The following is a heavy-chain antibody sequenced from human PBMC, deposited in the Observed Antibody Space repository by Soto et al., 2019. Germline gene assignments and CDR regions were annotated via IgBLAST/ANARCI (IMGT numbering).Heavy chain of an antibody. CDR3: AKEDDNRGYSRCRAFDY. CDR1: GVTFSRYG. CDR2: ISYDGSNK. J-gene: IGHJ4*02. D-gene: IGHD3-22*01. V-gene: IGHV3-30*18. Sequence: GGSLGLSCAASGVTFSRYGMHWFRQAPGKGLEWVAVISYDGSNKYYADSVKGRFTISRDNSKNTLYLQMNSLRAEDTAVYYCAKEDDNRGYSRCRAFDYWGQGTLVSVSS.